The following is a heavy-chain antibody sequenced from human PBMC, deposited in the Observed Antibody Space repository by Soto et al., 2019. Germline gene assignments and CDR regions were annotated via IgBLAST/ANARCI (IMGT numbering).Heavy chain of an antibody. CDR3: ARGDSRGYYMDV. Sequence: QAQLVQSGAEVKKPGSSVKVSCKSSGGKFNTYVFTWVRQAPGQGLEWMGGIITVFRTTMYAQDFEDRVTITADESTSTVFREVSSLRSEDTAIYYCARGDSRGYYMDVWGQGTTVTVSS. CDR2: IITVFRTT. J-gene: IGHJ6*03. CDR1: GGKFNTYV. V-gene: IGHV1-69*12. D-gene: IGHD3-10*01.